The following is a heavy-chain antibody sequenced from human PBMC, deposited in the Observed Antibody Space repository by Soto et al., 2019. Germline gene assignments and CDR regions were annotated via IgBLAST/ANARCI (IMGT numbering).Heavy chain of an antibody. CDR3: ARVPHDYYDSSGYFYFDY. V-gene: IGHV4-4*02. Sequence: QVQLQESGPGLVKPSGTLSLTCAVSGGSISSSNWWSWVRQPPGKGLEWIGEIYHSGSTNYNPSLKSRVTIAVDKSKNQFSLKLSSVTAADTAVYYCARVPHDYYDSSGYFYFDYWGQGTLVTVSS. CDR2: IYHSGST. CDR1: GGSISSSNW. D-gene: IGHD3-22*01. J-gene: IGHJ4*02.